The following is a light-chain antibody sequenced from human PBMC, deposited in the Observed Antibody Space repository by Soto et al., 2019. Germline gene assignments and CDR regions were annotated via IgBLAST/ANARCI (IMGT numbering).Light chain of an antibody. V-gene: IGKV3-15*01. CDR2: GAS. Sequence: EIMMSPSPATLSVTPGERATLTCRASQSVSSNLAWYQQKPGQAPRLLIYGASTRATGIPARSSGSGSGTEFTLTISSLQSEDFAVYYCQQYNNWPLTFGQGTLLEI. CDR1: QSVSSN. CDR3: QQYNNWPLT. J-gene: IGKJ5*01.